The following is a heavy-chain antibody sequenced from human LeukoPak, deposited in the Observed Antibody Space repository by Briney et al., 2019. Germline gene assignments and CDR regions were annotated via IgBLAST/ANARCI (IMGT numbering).Heavy chain of an antibody. J-gene: IGHJ4*02. CDR3: TRTNRDWVPSDY. CDR1: GDSINSLDL. V-gene: IGHV4-4*02. D-gene: IGHD2-21*01. Sequence: TSETLSLTCTVSGDSINSLDLWSWVHQPPGKGLEWIAEVAHHGKTNYNPSLESRVTVSLDKSKSQFSLNLTSVTAADTAVYFCTRTNRDWVPSDYWGQGTLVTVSS. CDR2: VAHHGKT.